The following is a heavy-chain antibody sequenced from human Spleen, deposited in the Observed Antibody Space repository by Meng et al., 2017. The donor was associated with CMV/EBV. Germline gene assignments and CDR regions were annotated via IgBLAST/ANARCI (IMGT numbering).Heavy chain of an antibody. CDR3: ATIGGVYHDFWNY. J-gene: IGHJ4*02. D-gene: IGHD3-3*01. CDR1: GYTFTAYM. V-gene: IGHV1-2*02. CDR2: INPHSGGT. Sequence: KASGYTFTAYMMHWLRQAPGQGPEWVGWINPHSGGTMSAQKFQGRVTMTRDTSVSTAYMELSRLSSDDTAVYYCATIGGVYHDFWNYWGRGTLVTVSS.